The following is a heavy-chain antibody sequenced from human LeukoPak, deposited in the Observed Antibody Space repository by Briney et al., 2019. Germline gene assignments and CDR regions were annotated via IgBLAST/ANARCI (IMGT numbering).Heavy chain of an antibody. CDR2: ISSNGGST. CDR1: GFTFSSYA. J-gene: IGHJ4*02. CDR3: AKDRVEGVLTAIPTHFDY. Sequence: GGSLRLSCAASGFTFSSYAMHWVRQAPGKGLEYVSAISSNGGSTYYANSVKGRFTISRDNSKNTLYLQMNSLRAEDTAFYYCAKDRVEGVLTAIPTHFDYWGQGTLVTVSS. V-gene: IGHV3-64*01. D-gene: IGHD2-21*02.